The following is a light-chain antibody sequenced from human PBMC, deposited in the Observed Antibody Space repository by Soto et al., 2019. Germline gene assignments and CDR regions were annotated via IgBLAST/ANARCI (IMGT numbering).Light chain of an antibody. J-gene: IGKJ4*01. CDR3: QQYYSTRLT. Sequence: DIVMTQSPDSLAVSLGKRATINCKSSQSVLYSSNNKNYLAWYQQKPGQPPKLLIYWASTRESGVPDRFSGSGSGTDFTLTISSLQAEDVAVYYCQQYYSTRLTFGGGTKVEIK. V-gene: IGKV4-1*01. CDR1: QSVLYSSNNKNY. CDR2: WAS.